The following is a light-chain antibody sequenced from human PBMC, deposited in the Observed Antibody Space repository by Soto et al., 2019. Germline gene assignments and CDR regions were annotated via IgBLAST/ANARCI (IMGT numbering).Light chain of an antibody. CDR1: SSNIGAGYD. CDR2: GNN. CDR3: QSYDSSLRGWV. V-gene: IGLV1-40*01. Sequence: QSALTQPPSVSGAPGQRVTISCTGSSSNIGAGYDVHWYQQLPGTAPKLLMYGNNNRPSGVPDRFSGSKSDTSASLAITGLQAEDEADFYCQSYDSSLRGWVFGGGTKLTVL. J-gene: IGLJ3*02.